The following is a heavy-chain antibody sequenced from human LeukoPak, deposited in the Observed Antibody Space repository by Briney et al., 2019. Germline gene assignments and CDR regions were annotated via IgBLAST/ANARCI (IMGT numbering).Heavy chain of an antibody. Sequence: PGGSLRLSCTASGLTFSDCDMSSVRQAPGKGLEWVSSISYRTSHIYYADSVKGRFTISRDNAKNSLYLQMDSLRAEDTAVYFCGRAFPPLRTAAAGDYWGQGTLVTVSS. CDR1: GLTFSDCD. CDR3: GRAFPPLRTAAAGDY. D-gene: IGHD6-13*01. V-gene: IGHV3-21*01. CDR2: ISYRTSHI. J-gene: IGHJ4*02.